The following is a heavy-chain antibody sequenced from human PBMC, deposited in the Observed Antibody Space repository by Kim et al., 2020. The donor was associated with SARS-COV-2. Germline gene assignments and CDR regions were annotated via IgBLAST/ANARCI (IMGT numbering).Heavy chain of an antibody. J-gene: IGHJ4*02. Sequence: YNPSLTGRVTISVDTSKNQFSLKLSSVTAADTAVYYCAREACSSTSCCDYWGQGTLVTVSS. D-gene: IGHD2-2*01. CDR3: AREACSSTSCCDY. V-gene: IGHV4-34*01.